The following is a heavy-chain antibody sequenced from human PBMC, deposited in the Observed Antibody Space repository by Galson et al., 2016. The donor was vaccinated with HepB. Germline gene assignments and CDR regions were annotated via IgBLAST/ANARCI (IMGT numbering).Heavy chain of an antibody. J-gene: IGHJ4*02. D-gene: IGHD5-24*01. V-gene: IGHV3-33*08. Sequence: SLRLSCAVSGLTFNIARMNWVRQAPGKGLEWVALIWYDGSNKHYADSVKGRFTISIDNSKNTLYLQMNSLTAEDTAVYYCARRMATITSFDYWGQGTLVTVSS. CDR1: GLTFNIAR. CDR3: ARRMATITSFDY. CDR2: IWYDGSNK.